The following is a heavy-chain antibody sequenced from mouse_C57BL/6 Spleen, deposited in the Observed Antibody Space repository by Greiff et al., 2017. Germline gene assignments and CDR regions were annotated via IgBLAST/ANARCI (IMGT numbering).Heavy chain of an antibody. D-gene: IGHD2-3*01. J-gene: IGHJ4*01. V-gene: IGHV1-54*01. Sequence: QVQLQQSGAELVRPGTSVKVSCKASGYAFTNYLIEWVKQRPGQGLVWIGVINPGSGGTNYNEKFKGKATLTADKSSSTAYMQLSCLTSEDSAVYFCARCDGYFYYAMDYWGQGTSVTVSS. CDR1: GYAFTNYL. CDR3: ARCDGYFYYAMDY. CDR2: INPGSGGT.